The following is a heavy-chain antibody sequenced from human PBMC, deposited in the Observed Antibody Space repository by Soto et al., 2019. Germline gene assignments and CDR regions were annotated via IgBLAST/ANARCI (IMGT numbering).Heavy chain of an antibody. Sequence: PSDTLYLTCAVSGGSFTSNNWLTWVRQPPGQGLEWIGEIYRTGSTNYNPSLKSRVTISLDKSENQFSLKVTSLTAADTAVYYCASRDPGTSVDYWGQGTLVTVSS. V-gene: IGHV4-4*02. J-gene: IGHJ4*02. D-gene: IGHD1-7*01. CDR1: GGSFTSNNW. CDR3: ASRDPGTSVDY. CDR2: IYRTGST.